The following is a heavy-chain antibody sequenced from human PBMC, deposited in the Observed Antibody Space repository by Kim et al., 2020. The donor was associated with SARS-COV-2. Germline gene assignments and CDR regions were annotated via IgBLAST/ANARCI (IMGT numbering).Heavy chain of an antibody. CDR3: ARSTTVTTFYYYYYGMDV. Sequence: LKSRVPISVDTSKNQFSLKLSSVTAADTAVYYCARSTTVTTFYYYYYGMDVWGQGTTVTVSS. V-gene: IGHV4-34*01. D-gene: IGHD4-17*01. J-gene: IGHJ6*02.